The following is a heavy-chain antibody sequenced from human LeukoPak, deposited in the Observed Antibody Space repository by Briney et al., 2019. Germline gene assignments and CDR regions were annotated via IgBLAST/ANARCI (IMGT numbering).Heavy chain of an antibody. D-gene: IGHD3-10*01. CDR2: INPNSGGT. CDR1: GYTFTSYN. V-gene: IGHV1-2*02. Sequence: GASVKVSCKASGYTFTSYNMHWVRQAPGQGLEWMGWINPNSGGTNYAQKFQGRVTMTRDTSISTAYMELSRLRSDDTAVYYCARAYGSGSYYLGDYWGQGTLVTVSS. J-gene: IGHJ4*02. CDR3: ARAYGSGSYYLGDY.